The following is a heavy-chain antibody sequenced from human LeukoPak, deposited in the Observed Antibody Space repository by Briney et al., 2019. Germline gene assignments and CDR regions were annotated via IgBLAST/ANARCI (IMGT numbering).Heavy chain of an antibody. V-gene: IGHV1-46*01. CDR1: GGTFSSYA. Sequence: ASVKVSCKASGGTFSSYAISWVRQAPGQGLEWMGIIHPSGGSTSYAQKFQGRVTMTTDMSTSTVYMELSSLRSEDTAVYYCARGVRFLEWLLDFDYWGQGTLVTVSS. D-gene: IGHD3-3*01. CDR3: ARGVRFLEWLLDFDY. J-gene: IGHJ4*02. CDR2: IHPSGGST.